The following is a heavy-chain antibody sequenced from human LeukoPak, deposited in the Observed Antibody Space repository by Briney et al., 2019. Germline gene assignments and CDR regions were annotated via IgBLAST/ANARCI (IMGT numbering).Heavy chain of an antibody. J-gene: IGHJ4*02. Sequence: PGGSLRLSCAASAFTFSNYAMSWVRQAPGKGLEWVSGISGSGGSTYYADPVKGRFTISRDNSKNTLYLQINSLRAEDTAVYYCAKGFTVTTYGWGVDYWGQGTLVTVSS. CDR2: ISGSGGST. D-gene: IGHD4-17*01. CDR3: AKGFTVTTYGWGVDY. CDR1: AFTFSNYA. V-gene: IGHV3-23*01.